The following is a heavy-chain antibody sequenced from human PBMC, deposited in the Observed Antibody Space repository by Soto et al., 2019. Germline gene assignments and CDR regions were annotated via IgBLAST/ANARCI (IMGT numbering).Heavy chain of an antibody. J-gene: IGHJ4*02. D-gene: IGHD5-12*01. Sequence: GGSLRLSCAASGFTVSGSYMSWVRQAPGKGLEWVAIIYGGGGTYYADSVKGRFTISRDNSKSIVYLQMNSLKIEDTAVYYCSRAPRARGSGYEFDYWGQGTLVTVSS. V-gene: IGHV3-53*01. CDR3: SRAPRARGSGYEFDY. CDR2: IYGGGGT. CDR1: GFTVSGSY.